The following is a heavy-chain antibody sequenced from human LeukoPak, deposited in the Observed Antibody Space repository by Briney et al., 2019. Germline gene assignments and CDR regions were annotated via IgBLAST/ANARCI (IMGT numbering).Heavy chain of an antibody. CDR2: IYYSGST. V-gene: IGHV4-59*01. J-gene: IGHJ5*02. Sequence: SETLSLTCTVSGGSISSYYWSWIRQPPGKGLEWIGYIYYSGSTNYNPSLKSRDTISVDTSKNQFSLKLSSVTAADTAVYYCARAPTTVAFDPWGQGTLVTVSS. D-gene: IGHD4-17*01. CDR3: ARAPTTVAFDP. CDR1: GGSISSYY.